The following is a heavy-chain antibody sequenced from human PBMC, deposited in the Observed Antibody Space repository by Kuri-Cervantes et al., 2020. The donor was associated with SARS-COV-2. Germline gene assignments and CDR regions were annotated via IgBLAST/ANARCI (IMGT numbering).Heavy chain of an antibody. CDR3: AREGGSRYHDAFDI. CDR2: IYYSGST. Sequence: SETLSLTCTVSGGSISSYYWSWIRQPAGKGLEWIGYIYYSGSTNYNPSLKSRVTISVDTSKNQFSLKLSSVTAADTAVYYCAREGGSRYHDAFDIWGQGTMVTVSS. CDR1: GGSISSYY. V-gene: IGHV4-59*12. D-gene: IGHD2-15*01. J-gene: IGHJ3*02.